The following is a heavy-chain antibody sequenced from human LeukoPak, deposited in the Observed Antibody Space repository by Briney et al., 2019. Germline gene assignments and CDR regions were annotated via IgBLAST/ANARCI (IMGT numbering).Heavy chain of an antibody. CDR3: ASHLTGDYTSFDY. D-gene: IGHD3-9*01. J-gene: IGHJ4*02. V-gene: IGHV3-23*01. CDR1: GFTFSSYG. Sequence: GGSLRLSCAASGFTFSSYGMSWVRQAPGKGLEWVSAISGSGGSTYYGDSAKGRFTVSRDNSKNTLYLQMNSLRAEDTAVYYCASHLTGDYTSFDYWGQGTLVTVSS. CDR2: ISGSGGST.